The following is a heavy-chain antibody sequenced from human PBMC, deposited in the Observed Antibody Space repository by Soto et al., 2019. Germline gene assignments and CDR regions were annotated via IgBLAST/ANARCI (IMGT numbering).Heavy chain of an antibody. V-gene: IGHV4-34*01. CDR3: ARDKITGLFDY. Sequence: SETLSLTCAVYGGSFSVYYWTWIRQPPGTGLEWIGEINHSGSTNYNPSLKSRVTISVDTSKNQFSLKLASVTAADTAVYYCARDKITGLFDYWGQGTLVT. CDR2: INHSGST. D-gene: IGHD2-8*02. CDR1: GGSFSVYY. J-gene: IGHJ4*02.